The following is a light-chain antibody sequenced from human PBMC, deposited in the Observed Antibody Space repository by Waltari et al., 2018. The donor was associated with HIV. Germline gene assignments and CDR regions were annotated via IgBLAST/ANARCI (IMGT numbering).Light chain of an antibody. J-gene: IGLJ2*01. CDR1: SSDVGGYNY. CDR2: EVS. CDR3: SSYAGSNNLV. Sequence: QSALTQPPSASGSPGQSVTISCTGTSSDVGGYNYVSWYQQHPGKAPKLMIYEVSQRPAGVPERVSGSKSGNTASLTVSGLQAEDEADYYCSSYAGSNNLVFGGGTKLTVL. V-gene: IGLV2-8*01.